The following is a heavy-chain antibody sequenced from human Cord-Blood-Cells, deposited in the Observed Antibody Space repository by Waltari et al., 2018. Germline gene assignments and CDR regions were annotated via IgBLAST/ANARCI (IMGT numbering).Heavy chain of an antibody. V-gene: IGHV4-39*01. CDR1: GGSISSSSYY. Sequence: QLQLQESGPGLVKPSETLSLTCTVSGGSISSSSYYWGWIRQPPGKGLEWFGSIYYSGSTYYNPSLKSRVTISVDTSKNQFSLKLSSVTAADTAVYYCARRAGYCSSTSCYGYYYYYYMDVWGKGTTVTVSS. D-gene: IGHD2-2*01. CDR2: IYYSGST. CDR3: ARRAGYCSSTSCYGYYYYYYMDV. J-gene: IGHJ6*03.